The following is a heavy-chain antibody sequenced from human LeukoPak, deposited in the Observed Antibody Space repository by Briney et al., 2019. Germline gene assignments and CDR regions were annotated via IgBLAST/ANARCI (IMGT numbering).Heavy chain of an antibody. J-gene: IGHJ4*02. D-gene: IGHD1-26*01. CDR1: GFTFSSYA. V-gene: IGHV3-23*01. Sequence: VGSLRLSCAASGFTFSSYAMSWVRQAPGKGLEWVSVISGSGGNTYYADSVKGRFTISRDNSKSTLCLQMNSLRDEDTAVYYCAKDGDGGSYYVLFDYWGQGALVTVSS. CDR3: AKDGDGGSYYVLFDY. CDR2: ISGSGGNT.